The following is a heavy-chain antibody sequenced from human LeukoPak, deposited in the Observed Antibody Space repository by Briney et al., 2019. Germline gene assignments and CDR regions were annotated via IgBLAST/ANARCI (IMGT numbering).Heavy chain of an antibody. V-gene: IGHV1-18*01. CDR1: GYTFTSYG. D-gene: IGHD3-22*01. Sequence: GASVKVSCKASGYTFTSYGISWVLQAPGQGLEWMGWISAYNGNTNYAQKLQGRVTMTTDTSTSTAYMELRSLRSDDTAVYYCARDSRSMIVDPNAFDIWGQGTMVTVSS. J-gene: IGHJ3*02. CDR3: ARDSRSMIVDPNAFDI. CDR2: ISAYNGNT.